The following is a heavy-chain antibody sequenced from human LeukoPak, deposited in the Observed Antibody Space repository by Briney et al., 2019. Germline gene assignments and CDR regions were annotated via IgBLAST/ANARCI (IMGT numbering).Heavy chain of an antibody. CDR3: ARQGRYSYGPVNWFDP. D-gene: IGHD5-18*01. CDR2: IYYSGST. CDR1: GGSISSYY. V-gene: IGHV4-59*05. J-gene: IGHJ5*02. Sequence: SETLSLTCTVSGGSISSYYWSWIRQPPGKGLEWIGSIYYSGSTYYNPSLKSRVTISVDTSKNQFSLKLSSVTAADTAVYYCARQGRYSYGPVNWFDPWGQGTLVTVSS.